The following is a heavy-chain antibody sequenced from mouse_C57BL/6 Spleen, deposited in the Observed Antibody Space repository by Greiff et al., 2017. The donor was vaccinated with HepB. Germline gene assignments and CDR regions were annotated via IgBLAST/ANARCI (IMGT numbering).Heavy chain of an antibody. Sequence: QVQLQQSDAELVKPGASVKISCKVSGYTFTDHTIHWMKQRPEQGLEWIGYIYPRHGSTKYNEKFKGKATLTADKSSSTAYMQLNSLTYEDAAVYFFARSGIGYDYFYFDYWGQGTTLTVSS. CDR1: GYTFTDHT. CDR3: ARSGIGYDYFYFDY. J-gene: IGHJ2*01. D-gene: IGHD2-4*01. V-gene: IGHV1-78*01. CDR2: IYPRHGST.